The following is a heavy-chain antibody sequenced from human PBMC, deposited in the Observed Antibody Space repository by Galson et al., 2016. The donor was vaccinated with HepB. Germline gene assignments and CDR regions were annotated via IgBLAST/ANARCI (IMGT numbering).Heavy chain of an antibody. V-gene: IGHV3-74*03. CDR1: GFTFSSYW. D-gene: IGHD5-18*01. CDR2: INNDGSNT. CDR3: VRGGDTVIGAAFDV. Sequence: LRLSCAASGFTFSSYWMNWVRQAPGKGLVRVSRINNDGSNTTYADSVKGRFTISRDNAKNSLFLQMNSLRAEDTAVYYCVRGGDTVIGAAFDVWGQGTMVTVSS. J-gene: IGHJ3*01.